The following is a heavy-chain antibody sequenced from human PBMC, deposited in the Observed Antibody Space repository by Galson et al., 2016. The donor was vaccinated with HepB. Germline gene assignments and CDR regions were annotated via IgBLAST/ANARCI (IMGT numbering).Heavy chain of an antibody. J-gene: IGHJ6*02. D-gene: IGHD3-16*01. CDR1: GGSVSTYS. CDR2: IYYSGYT. CDR3: AREAGRVGDGLIDV. Sequence: LSLTCTVSGGSVSTYSWSWIRQPPGKGLEWIGYIYYSGYTTSSPSLKSRVTISIDTSNNHFSLKLTSVTAADTAVYYCAREAGRVGDGLIDVWGQGTTVTVSS. V-gene: IGHV4-59*02.